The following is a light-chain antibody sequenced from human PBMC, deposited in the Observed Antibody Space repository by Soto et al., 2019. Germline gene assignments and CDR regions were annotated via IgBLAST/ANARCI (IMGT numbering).Light chain of an antibody. J-gene: IGLJ2*01. CDR3: SSYASSSPLV. Sequence: QSALTQPASVSGSPGQSITISCTGTNSDVGGYNYVSWYQQHPGKAPKLMIYEVSNRPSGVSDRFSGSKSGNTASLTISGLQAEDEADYYCSSYASSSPLVFGGGTKLTVL. CDR1: NSDVGGYNY. V-gene: IGLV2-14*01. CDR2: EVS.